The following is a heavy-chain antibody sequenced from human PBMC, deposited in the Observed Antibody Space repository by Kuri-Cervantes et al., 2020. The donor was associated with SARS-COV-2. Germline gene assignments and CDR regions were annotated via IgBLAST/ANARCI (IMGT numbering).Heavy chain of an antibody. J-gene: IGHJ6*02. CDR3: ARGQYDFWSGYPIYYYYGMDV. D-gene: IGHD3-3*01. CDR2: INPNSGGT. Sequence: ASVKVSCKASGYTFTGYYMHWVRQAPGQGLEWMGWINPNSGGTNYAQKFQGWVTMTRDASISTAYMELSRLRSDDTAVHYCARGQYDFWSGYPIYYYYGMDVWGQGTTVTVSS. CDR1: GYTFTGYY. V-gene: IGHV1-2*04.